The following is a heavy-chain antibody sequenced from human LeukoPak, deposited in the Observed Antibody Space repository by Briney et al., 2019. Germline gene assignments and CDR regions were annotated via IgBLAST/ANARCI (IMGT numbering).Heavy chain of an antibody. Sequence: PGGSLRLSCAASGFTFSSYSMNWVRQAPGKGLEWVSSISSSSSYIYYADSVKGRFTISRDNAKNSLYLQMNSLRAEDTAVYYCARDSRDIVVRWAFDIWGQGTMVTVSS. V-gene: IGHV3-21*01. CDR1: GFTFSSYS. J-gene: IGHJ3*02. CDR3: ARDSRDIVVRWAFDI. D-gene: IGHD2-15*01. CDR2: ISSSSSYI.